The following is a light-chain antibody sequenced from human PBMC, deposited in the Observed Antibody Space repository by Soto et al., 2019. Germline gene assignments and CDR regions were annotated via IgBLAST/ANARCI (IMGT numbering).Light chain of an antibody. Sequence: DIQMTQSPSSLSASVGDRVTITCRASQSISTFLNWYQLKPGKAPKLLIYATSTLQSGVPSRFSGSGSGTDFTLTISSLQTEDSAVYYCQQGYSPLLSFGRRTKVDIK. CDR2: ATS. CDR1: QSISTF. V-gene: IGKV1-39*01. J-gene: IGKJ4*01. CDR3: QQGYSPLLS.